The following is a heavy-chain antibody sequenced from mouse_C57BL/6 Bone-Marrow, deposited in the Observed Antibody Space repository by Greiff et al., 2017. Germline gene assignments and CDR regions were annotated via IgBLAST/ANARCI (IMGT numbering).Heavy chain of an antibody. V-gene: IGHV5-4*01. CDR3: AREAYGAYYFDY. CDR1: GFTFSSYA. J-gene: IGHJ2*01. CDR2: ISDGGSYT. D-gene: IGHD1-2*01. Sequence: EVHLVESGGGLVKPGGSLKLSCAASGFTFSSYAMSWVRQTPEKRLEWVATISDGGSYTYYPDNVKGRFTISRDNAKNNLYLQMSHLKSEDTAMYYCAREAYGAYYFDYWGQGTTLTVSS.